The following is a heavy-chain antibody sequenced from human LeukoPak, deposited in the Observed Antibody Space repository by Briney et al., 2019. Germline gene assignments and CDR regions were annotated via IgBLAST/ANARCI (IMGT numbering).Heavy chain of an antibody. Sequence: GGSLRLSCAASGFTFSSYSMNWVRQAPGKGLEWVSAISGSGGSTCYADSVKGRFTISRDNSKNTLYLQMNSLRAEDTAVYYCAKGSVSGRKSPYYYYYMDVWGKGTTVTVSS. CDR2: ISGSGGST. D-gene: IGHD3-10*01. CDR3: AKGSVSGRKSPYYYYYMDV. J-gene: IGHJ6*03. V-gene: IGHV3-23*01. CDR1: GFTFSSYS.